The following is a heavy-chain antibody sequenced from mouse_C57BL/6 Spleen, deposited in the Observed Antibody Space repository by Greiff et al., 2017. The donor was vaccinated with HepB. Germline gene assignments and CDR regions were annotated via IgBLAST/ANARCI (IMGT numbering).Heavy chain of an antibody. CDR2: IYPGDGDT. J-gene: IGHJ1*03. V-gene: IGHV1-80*01. CDR1: GYAFSSYW. D-gene: IGHD1-1*01. CDR3: ARIGSSWRYFDV. Sequence: VQLQQSGAELVKPGASVKISCKASGYAFSSYWMNWVKQRPGKGLEWIGQIYPGDGDTNYNGKFKGKATLTADKSSSTAYMQLSSLTSEDSAVYFCARIGSSWRYFDVWGTGTTVTVSS.